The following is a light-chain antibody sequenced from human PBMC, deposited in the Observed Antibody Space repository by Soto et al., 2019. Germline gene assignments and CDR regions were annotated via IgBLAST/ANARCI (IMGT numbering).Light chain of an antibody. CDR2: KVS. Sequence: QSVLTQPASVSGSPGQSITISCTGTSSDVGDYNYVSWYQQHPGKAPKLMIYKVSDRPSGVSNRFSGSKSGNTASLTISGLQAEDEADYYCNSYSGSGTLVFGGGTKVTVL. V-gene: IGLV2-14*01. J-gene: IGLJ3*02. CDR3: NSYSGSGTLV. CDR1: SSDVGDYNY.